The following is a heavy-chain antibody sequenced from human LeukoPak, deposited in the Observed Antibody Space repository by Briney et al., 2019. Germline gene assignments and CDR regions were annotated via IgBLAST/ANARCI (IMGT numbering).Heavy chain of an antibody. J-gene: IGHJ4*02. CDR1: GFTFSSYG. D-gene: IGHD3-22*01. CDR2: IRYDGSNK. CDR3: AKAWAYYYDSSGYRPIVY. Sequence: GGSLRLSCAASGFTFSSYGMHWVRQAPGKGREWVAFIRYDGSNKYYADSVKGRFTISRDNSKNTLYLQMNSLRAEDTAVYYCAKAWAYYYDSSGYRPIVYWGQGTLVTVSS. V-gene: IGHV3-30*02.